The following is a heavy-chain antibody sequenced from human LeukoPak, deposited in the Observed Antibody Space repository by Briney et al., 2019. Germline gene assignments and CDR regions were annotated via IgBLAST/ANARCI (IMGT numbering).Heavy chain of an antibody. CDR1: GFTFGSYS. V-gene: IGHV3-48*04. CDR2: IGHTGSVT. J-gene: IGHJ4*02. D-gene: IGHD3-22*01. CDR3: ARGGQDYYDSSGSYLGFDY. Sequence: GGSLRLSCAASGFTFGSYSMNWVRQAPGKGLEWVSYIGHTGSVTSYADSVRGRFTISRDNAKNSLYLQMNSLRAEDTAVYYCARGGQDYYDSSGSYLGFDYWGQGTLVTVSS.